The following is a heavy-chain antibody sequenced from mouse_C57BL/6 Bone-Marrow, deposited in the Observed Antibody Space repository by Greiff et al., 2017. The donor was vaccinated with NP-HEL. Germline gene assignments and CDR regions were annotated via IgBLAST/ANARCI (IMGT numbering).Heavy chain of an antibody. CDR2: IYPRDGST. CDR1: GYTFTDHT. D-gene: IGHD2-3*01. CDR3: ARVRWLLRGAMDY. Sequence: VQLQESDAELVKPGASVKISCKVSGYTFTDHTIHWMKQRPEQGLEWIGYIYPRDGSTKYNEKFKGKATLTADKSSSTAYMQLNSLTSEDSAVYFCARVRWLLRGAMDYWGQGTSVTVSS. J-gene: IGHJ4*01. V-gene: IGHV1-78*01.